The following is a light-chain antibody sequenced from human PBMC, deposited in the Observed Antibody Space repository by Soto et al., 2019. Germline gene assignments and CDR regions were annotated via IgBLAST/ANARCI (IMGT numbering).Light chain of an antibody. CDR1: SSDIGAYNY. CDR2: GDI. J-gene: IGLJ1*01. CDR3: SSFTSSSTLV. Sequence: QSVLTQPASVSGSPGQSITISCTGTSSDIGAYNYVSWYQQYPGNAPKLMIYGDINRPSGVSNRFSGSKSDNTASLTISGLQAEDEADYYCSSFTSSSTLVFGTGTKLTVL. V-gene: IGLV2-14*01.